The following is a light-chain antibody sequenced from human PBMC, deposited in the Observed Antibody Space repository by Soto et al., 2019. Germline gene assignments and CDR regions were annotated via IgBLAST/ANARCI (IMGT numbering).Light chain of an antibody. CDR1: QYINTR. J-gene: IGKJ4*01. Sequence: EMVLTQSPATLSSFPGDRVTISCRASQYINTRWAWYQHRPGQAPILLSYQTSIRAAGIPARLSGSGYGTEFTLTIDSLKYEDFAIYLCQQYNNSPGTFGGGTKVDIK. CDR3: QQYNNSPGT. CDR2: QTS. V-gene: IGKV3-15*01.